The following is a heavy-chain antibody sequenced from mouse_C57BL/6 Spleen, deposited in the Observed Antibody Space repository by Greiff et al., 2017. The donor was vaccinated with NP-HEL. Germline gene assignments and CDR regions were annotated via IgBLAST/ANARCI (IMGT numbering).Heavy chain of an antibody. CDR1: GYAFSSSW. D-gene: IGHD3-2*02. Sequence: QVQLKESGPELVKPGASVKISCKASGYAFSSSWMNWVKQRPGKGLEWIGRIYPGDGDTNYNGKFKGKATLTADKSSSTAYMQLSSLTSEDSAVDFCAGAGSSGWDFDYWGQGTTLTVSS. V-gene: IGHV1-82*01. CDR2: IYPGDGDT. CDR3: AGAGSSGWDFDY. J-gene: IGHJ2*01.